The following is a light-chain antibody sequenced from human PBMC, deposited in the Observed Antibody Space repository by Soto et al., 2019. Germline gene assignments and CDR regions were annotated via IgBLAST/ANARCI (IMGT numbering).Light chain of an antibody. Sequence: QSVLTQPPSVSGAPGQRVTISCTGSSSNIGAGYDVHWYQQLPGTAPKLLIYTNNQRPSGVPDRFSGSKSGTSASLAISGLRSEDEADYYCATWDDSLSGVVFGGGTKLTVL. CDR2: TNN. V-gene: IGLV1-47*01. J-gene: IGLJ2*01. CDR3: ATWDDSLSGVV. CDR1: SSNIGAGYD.